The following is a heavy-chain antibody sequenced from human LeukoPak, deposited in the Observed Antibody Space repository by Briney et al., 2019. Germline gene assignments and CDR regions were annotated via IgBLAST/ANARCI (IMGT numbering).Heavy chain of an antibody. CDR2: INPRGGST. V-gene: IGHV1-46*01. Sequence: ASVKVSCKASGYTFTGYYMHWVRQAPGQGLAWMGIINPRGGSTSYHQKFQGRVTMTGDTSTSTVYIELSSLRSEDTAIYYCARANCSSISCPPDYWGQGTLVTVSS. J-gene: IGHJ4*02. CDR3: ARANCSSISCPPDY. D-gene: IGHD2-2*01. CDR1: GYTFTGYY.